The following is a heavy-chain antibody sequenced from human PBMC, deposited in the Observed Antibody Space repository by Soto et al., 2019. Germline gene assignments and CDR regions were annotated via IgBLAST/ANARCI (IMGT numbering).Heavy chain of an antibody. V-gene: IGHV4-59*01. Sequence: SETLSLTCTVSGGSISSYYWSWIRQPPGKGLEWIGYIYYSGSTNYNPSLKSRVTISVDTSKNQFSLKLSSVTAADTAVYYCAREAPDSYGHSYFDYWGQGTLVTVSS. J-gene: IGHJ4*02. CDR3: AREAPDSYGHSYFDY. D-gene: IGHD5-18*01. CDR1: GGSISSYY. CDR2: IYYSGST.